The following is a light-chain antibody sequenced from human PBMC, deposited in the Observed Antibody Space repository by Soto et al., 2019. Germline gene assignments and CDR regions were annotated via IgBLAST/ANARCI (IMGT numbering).Light chain of an antibody. CDR2: DAS. V-gene: IGKV3-11*01. Sequence: EIVLTQSPATLSLSPGERATLSCRASLSVSNYLAWYQQKPGQSPRLLIYDASNRATGIPARFSGSGSGTDLTLTISSLEPEDFAVYYCQQRSNWPPLTFGGGTRVEIK. CDR1: LSVSNY. J-gene: IGKJ4*01. CDR3: QQRSNWPPLT.